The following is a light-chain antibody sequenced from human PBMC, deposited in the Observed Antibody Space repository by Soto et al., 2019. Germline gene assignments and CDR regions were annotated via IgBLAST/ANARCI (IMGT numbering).Light chain of an antibody. CDR3: HQYGISPPT. Sequence: EIVLTQSPSTLSLSPGERATLSCRASQSVSSNYLAWYQQKPGQAPRLLIYGASSRATGIPDRFSGTGSGTDFTLTISRLEPEDFAVFYCHQYGISPPTFGPGTKVDIK. CDR2: GAS. V-gene: IGKV3-20*01. CDR1: QSVSSNY. J-gene: IGKJ1*01.